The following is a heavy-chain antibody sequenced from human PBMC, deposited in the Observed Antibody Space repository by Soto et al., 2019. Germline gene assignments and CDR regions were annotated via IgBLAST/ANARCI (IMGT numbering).Heavy chain of an antibody. V-gene: IGHV4-61*01. CDR1: GGSVSSGSYY. D-gene: IGHD4-17*01. CDR2: IYYSGST. J-gene: IGHJ4*02. CDR3: ARKAIYGGNSDY. Sequence: SETLCLTCTVSGGSVSSGSYYWSWIRQPPGKGLEWIGYIYYSGSTNYNPSLKSRVTISVDTSKNQFSLKLSSVTAADTAVYYCARKAIYGGNSDYWGQGTLVTVSS.